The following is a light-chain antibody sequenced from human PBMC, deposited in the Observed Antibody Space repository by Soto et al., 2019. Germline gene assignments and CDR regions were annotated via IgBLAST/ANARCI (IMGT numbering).Light chain of an antibody. CDR2: EVS. V-gene: IGLV2-14*01. Sequence: QSALTQPASVSGSPGQSSTISYTGTSSDVGGYNYVSWYQQHPGKAPKLMIYEVSNRPSGVSNRFSGSKPGNTASLTISGLQAEDEADYYCSSYTSSSTRVFGGGTKLTVL. J-gene: IGLJ3*02. CDR3: SSYTSSSTRV. CDR1: SSDVGGYNY.